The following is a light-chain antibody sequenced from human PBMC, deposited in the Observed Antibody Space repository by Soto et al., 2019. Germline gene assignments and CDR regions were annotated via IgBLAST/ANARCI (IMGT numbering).Light chain of an antibody. CDR2: DVS. J-gene: IGLJ2*01. CDR3: CSYAGGGNPVL. V-gene: IGLV2-11*01. Sequence: QSALTQPRSVSGSPGQSVTISCTGTSSDVGGYNYVSWYQQHPGKAPKLMIYDVSKRPSGVPDRFSGSKSGNTASLTISGLQAEDEADYYCCSYAGGGNPVLFGGGTKLTVL. CDR1: SSDVGGYNY.